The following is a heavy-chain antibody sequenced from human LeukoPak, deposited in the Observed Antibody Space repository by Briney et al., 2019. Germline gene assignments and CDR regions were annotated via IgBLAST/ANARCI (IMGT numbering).Heavy chain of an antibody. CDR1: GASINSGNYY. Sequence: SETLSLTCTVSGASINSGNYYWTWVRQPAGKGLEWIGRIFTSGTTTYNPSLKSRVTISLDTSKTQFSLKLSSVTAADTAVYYCARDRYYYDSSGKFDYWGQGTLVTVSS. J-gene: IGHJ4*02. D-gene: IGHD3-22*01. V-gene: IGHV4-61*02. CDR3: ARDRYYYDSSGKFDY. CDR2: IFTSGTT.